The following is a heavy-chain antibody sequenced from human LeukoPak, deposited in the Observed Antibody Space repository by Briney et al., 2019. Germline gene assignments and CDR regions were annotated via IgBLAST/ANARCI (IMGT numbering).Heavy chain of an antibody. CDR1: GASVSTYY. CDR3: ARGDWFDP. CDR2: IYYSGST. Sequence: PSETLSLTCTVSGASVSTYYWSWIRQPPGKGLEWIGYIYYSGSTYYNPSLKSRVTISVDTSKNQFSLKLSSVTAADTAVYYCARGDWFDPWGQGTLVTVSS. V-gene: IGHV4-59*02. J-gene: IGHJ5*02.